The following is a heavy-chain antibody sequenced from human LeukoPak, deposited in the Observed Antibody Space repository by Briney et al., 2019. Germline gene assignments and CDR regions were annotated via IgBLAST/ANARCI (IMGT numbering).Heavy chain of an antibody. CDR1: GYTFTSYG. CDR3: ARALSTFDWFDP. J-gene: IGHJ5*02. V-gene: IGHV1-18*01. CDR2: ISAYNGNT. Sequence: ASVKASCKASGYTFTSYGISWVRQAPGQGLEWMGWISAYNGNTNYAQKLQGRVTMTTDTSTSTAYMELRSLRSDDTAVYYCARALSTFDWFDPWGQGTLVTVSS. D-gene: IGHD3-16*01.